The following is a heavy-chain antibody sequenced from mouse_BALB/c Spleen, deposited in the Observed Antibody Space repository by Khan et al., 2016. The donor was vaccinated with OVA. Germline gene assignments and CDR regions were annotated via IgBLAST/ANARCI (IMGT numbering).Heavy chain of an antibody. Sequence: QVQLQQPGAELVKPGTSVKLSCKASGYTFTNYWVHWVKQRPGQGLEWIGEIYPSDGRTNYNEKFKSKATLTVDKSSSTAYMQLSSLTSEDSAVYYCARSAYFGNYFDCWGQGTTLTVSS. V-gene: IGHV1S81*02. CDR2: IYPSDGRT. CDR3: ARSAYFGNYFDC. CDR1: GYTFTNYW. J-gene: IGHJ2*01. D-gene: IGHD2-10*01.